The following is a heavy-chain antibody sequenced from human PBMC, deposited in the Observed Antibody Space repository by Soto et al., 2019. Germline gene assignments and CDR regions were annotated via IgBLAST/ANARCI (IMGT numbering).Heavy chain of an antibody. Sequence: ASVKVSCKASGYTFTSSGISWVRQAPGQGLERMGWISAYNGNTNYPQKLQGRVTMTTDTSTNTAYMELRSLRSDDTAVYYCARDSCSSTSCYRSPYYYYGMDVWGQGTTVTVPS. CDR2: ISAYNGNT. CDR3: ARDSCSSTSCYRSPYYYYGMDV. CDR1: GYTFTSSG. D-gene: IGHD2-2*01. J-gene: IGHJ6*02. V-gene: IGHV1-18*01.